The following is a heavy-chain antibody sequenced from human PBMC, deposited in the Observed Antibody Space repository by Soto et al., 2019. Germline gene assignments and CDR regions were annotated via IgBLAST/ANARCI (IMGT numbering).Heavy chain of an antibody. J-gene: IGHJ5*02. V-gene: IGHV3-33*01. Sequence: PGGSLRLSCAASGFTFNSYGMHWVRQAPGKGLEWVAVTWYDGSNKYYADSVKGRFTISRDNSKNTLYLQMNSLRAEDTAVYYCARDKAAGTTSIFDPWGQGTLVTVSS. CDR2: TWYDGSNK. CDR1: GFTFNSYG. CDR3: ARDKAAGTTSIFDP. D-gene: IGHD1-7*01.